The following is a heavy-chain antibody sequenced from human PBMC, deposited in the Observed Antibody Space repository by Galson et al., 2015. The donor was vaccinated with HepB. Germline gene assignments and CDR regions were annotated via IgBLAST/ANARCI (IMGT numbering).Heavy chain of an antibody. Sequence: QSGAEVKKPGASVKVSCKASGYTFTSYGISWVRQAPGQGLEWMGWISAYNGNTNYAQKLQGRVTMTTDTSTSTAYMELRSLRSDDTAVYYCAREGKEVAWFGELSIYWFDPWGQGTLVTVSS. CDR2: ISAYNGNT. J-gene: IGHJ5*02. CDR3: AREGKEVAWFGELSIYWFDP. D-gene: IGHD3-10*01. CDR1: GYTFTSYG. V-gene: IGHV1-18*01.